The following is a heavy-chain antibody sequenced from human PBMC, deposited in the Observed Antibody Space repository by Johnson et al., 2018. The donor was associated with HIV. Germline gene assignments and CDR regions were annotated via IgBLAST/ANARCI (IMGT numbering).Heavy chain of an antibody. CDR3: VRASWFGAFDI. D-gene: IGHD3-10*01. J-gene: IGHJ3*02. CDR2: ISGSGGST. V-gene: IGHV3-23*04. Sequence: MQLVESGGGLVQPGGSLRLSCAASGFTFSSYAMSWVHQAPGKGLEWVSTISGSGGSTYYPGSVRGRFTISRENAKNSLYLHMNNLRAGDSAVYYCVRASWFGAFDIWGQGTLVTVSS. CDR1: GFTFSSYA.